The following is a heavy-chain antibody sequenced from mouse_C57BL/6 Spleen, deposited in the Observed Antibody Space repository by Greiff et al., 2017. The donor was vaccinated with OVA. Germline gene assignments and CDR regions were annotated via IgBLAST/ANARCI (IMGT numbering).Heavy chain of an antibody. V-gene: IGHV3-6*01. CDR1: GYSITSGYY. Sequence: VQLKESGPGLVKPSQSLSLTCSVTGYSITSGYYWNWIRQFPGNKLEWMGYISYDGSNNYNPSLKNRISITRDTSKNQFFLKLNSVTTEDTATYYCAREGVYYYGSSLFAYWGQGTLVTVSA. D-gene: IGHD1-1*01. J-gene: IGHJ3*01. CDR3: AREGVYYYGSSLFAY. CDR2: ISYDGSN.